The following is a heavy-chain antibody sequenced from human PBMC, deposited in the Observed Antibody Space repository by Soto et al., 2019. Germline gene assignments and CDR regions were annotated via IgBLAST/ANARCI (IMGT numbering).Heavy chain of an antibody. V-gene: IGHV3-21*01. CDR1: GFTFSTYS. Sequence: PGGSLRLSCVGSGFTFSTYSINWVRQAPGKGLEWVSSISSRSDIYYADSVKGRFTISRDNTKNSVSLQMNSLRAEDTAVYYCAREYAAWPLAYGLDVWGQGTTVTVSS. D-gene: IGHD2-8*01. J-gene: IGHJ6*02. CDR2: ISSRSDI. CDR3: AREYAAWPLAYGLDV.